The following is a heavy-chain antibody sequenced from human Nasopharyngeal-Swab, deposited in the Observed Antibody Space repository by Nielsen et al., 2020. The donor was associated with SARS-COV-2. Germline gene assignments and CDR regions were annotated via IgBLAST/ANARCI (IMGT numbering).Heavy chain of an antibody. CDR2: MNPNSGNT. D-gene: IGHD3-10*01. J-gene: IGHJ6*02. CDR1: GYTFTSYD. V-gene: IGHV1-8*03. Sequence: ASVKVSCKASGYTFTSYDINWVRQATGQGLEWMGWMNPNSGNTGYAQKFQGRVTITRNTSISTAYMELSSLRSEDTAVYYCARKGRGYYYYGMDVWGQGTTVTVSS. CDR3: ARKGRGYYYYGMDV.